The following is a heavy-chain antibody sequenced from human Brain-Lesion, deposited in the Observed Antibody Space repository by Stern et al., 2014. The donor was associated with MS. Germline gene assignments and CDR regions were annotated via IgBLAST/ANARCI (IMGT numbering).Heavy chain of an antibody. D-gene: IGHD3-10*01. V-gene: IGHV3-11*01. CDR2: ISTTGSTT. J-gene: IGHJ5*02. CDR3: VRSGAGNWFDP. Sequence: MQLVESGGGLVKTGGSLRLSCAASGFTFSAFYMTWMRQAPGKGLEWVSYISTTGSTTYYADSVKGRFSISRDNAKNSVSLQMNSLRVEDTAVYYCVRSGAGNWFDPWGQGTLVTVSS. CDR1: GFTFSAFY.